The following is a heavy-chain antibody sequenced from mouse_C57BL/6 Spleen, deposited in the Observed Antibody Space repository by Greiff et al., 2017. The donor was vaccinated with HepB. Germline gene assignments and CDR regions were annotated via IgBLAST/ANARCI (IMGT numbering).Heavy chain of an antibody. CDR3: ARHEGRYDYDGAWFAY. CDR2: FYPGSGSI. Sequence: QVHVKQSGAELVKPGASVKLSCKASGYTFTEYTIHWVKQRSGQGLEWIGWFYPGSGSIKYNEKFKDKATLTADKSSSTVYMELSRLTSEDSSVYFCARHEGRYDYDGAWFAYWGQGTLVTVSA. J-gene: IGHJ3*01. CDR1: GYTFTEYT. D-gene: IGHD2-4*01. V-gene: IGHV1-62-2*01.